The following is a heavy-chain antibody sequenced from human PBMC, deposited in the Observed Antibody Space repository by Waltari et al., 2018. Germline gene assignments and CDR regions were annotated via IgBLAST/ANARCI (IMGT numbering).Heavy chain of an antibody. Sequence: QVQLQESGPRLVKPSETLSLTCTVYGGSINNYYWIWIRQPPGKGLEWIGYIYYTGSTYYNPSLKSRVTTSVDTSKNQFSLKLSSVTAADTAVYYCARVRDYYMDVWGKGTTVTISS. CDR2: IYYTGST. J-gene: IGHJ6*03. V-gene: IGHV4-59*08. CDR3: ARVRDYYMDV. CDR1: GGSINNYY.